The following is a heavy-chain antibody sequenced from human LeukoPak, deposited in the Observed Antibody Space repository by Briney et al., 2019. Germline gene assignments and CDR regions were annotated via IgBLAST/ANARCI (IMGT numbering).Heavy chain of an antibody. CDR3: TRVDDLDAFDT. V-gene: IGHV3-30*03. D-gene: IGHD2-2*03. CDR1: GFTFNNHA. Sequence: GGSLRLSCAASGFTFNNHAMHWVRQAPGKGLGWVAVIADDGSNAYYADSVKGRFTISRDNSNNRLYLQMNGLRAEDTAVYYCTRVDDLDAFDTWGQGTMVTVSS. J-gene: IGHJ3*02. CDR2: IADDGSNA.